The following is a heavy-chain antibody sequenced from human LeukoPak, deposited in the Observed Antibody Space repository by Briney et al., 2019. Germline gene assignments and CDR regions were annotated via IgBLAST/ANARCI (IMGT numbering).Heavy chain of an antibody. CDR1: GFTFSSYG. D-gene: IGHD3-10*01. CDR2: IRHVGSNE. CDR3: VKDWGVLPDYTADGFDI. V-gene: IGHV3-30*02. Sequence: GGSLRLSCAASGFTFSSYGMHWVRQAPGKGLEWVAFIRHVGSNEYYADSVRGRFAISRDNSQNTLHLQMNILRDEDTAVYYCVKDWGVLPDYTADGFDIWGPGTMVTVSS. J-gene: IGHJ3*02.